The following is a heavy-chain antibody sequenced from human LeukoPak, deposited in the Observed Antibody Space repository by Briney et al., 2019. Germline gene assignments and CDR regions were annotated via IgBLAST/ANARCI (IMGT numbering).Heavy chain of an antibody. CDR3: AKSSGWYALDAPFDL. Sequence: PGGSLRLSCAASGFTFSSFAMHWVRQAPGKGLQWVAVVSYDGTYTDYADSVKGRFTISRDDSKNTLYLQMNSLRAEDTTLYYCAKSSGWYALDAPFDLWGRGTLVTVSS. CDR2: VSYDGTYT. D-gene: IGHD6-19*01. V-gene: IGHV3-30*18. J-gene: IGHJ2*01. CDR1: GFTFSSFA.